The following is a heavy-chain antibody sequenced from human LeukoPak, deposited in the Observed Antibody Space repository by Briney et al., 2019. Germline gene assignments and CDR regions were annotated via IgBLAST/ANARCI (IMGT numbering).Heavy chain of an antibody. CDR2: ISYDGSNK. CDR3: ARDKRAGYYGGPLDY. V-gene: IGHV3-30-3*01. CDR1: GFTFSNYW. Sequence: GGSLRLSCAASGFTFSNYWLHWVRQAPGKGLEWVAVISYDGSNKYYADSVKGRFTISRDNSKNTLYLQMNSLRAEDTAVYYCARDKRAGYYGGPLDYWGQGTLVTVSS. D-gene: IGHD3-9*01. J-gene: IGHJ4*02.